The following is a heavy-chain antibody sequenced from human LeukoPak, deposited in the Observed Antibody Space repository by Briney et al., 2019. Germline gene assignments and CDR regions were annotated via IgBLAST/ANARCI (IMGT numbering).Heavy chain of an antibody. Sequence: SETLSLTCTVSGGSISSSSYYWGWIRQPPGKGLEWIGSIYYSGSTYYNPSLKSRVTISVDTSKNQFSLKLSSVTAADTAVYYCARINWNYVDYWGQGTLVTVSS. V-gene: IGHV4-39*01. CDR2: IYYSGST. J-gene: IGHJ4*02. CDR1: GGSISSSSYY. D-gene: IGHD1-20*01. CDR3: ARINWNYVDY.